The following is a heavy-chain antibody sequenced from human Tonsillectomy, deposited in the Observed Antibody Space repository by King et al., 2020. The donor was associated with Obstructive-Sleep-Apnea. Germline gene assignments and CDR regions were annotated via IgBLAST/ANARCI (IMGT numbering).Heavy chain of an antibody. J-gene: IGHJ6*02. CDR2: IRSKTNNYAT. CDR1: GFTFSDSA. Sequence: VQLVESGGGLVQPGGSLKLSCAASGFTFSDSAMHWVRQASGKGLEWCGRIRSKTNNYATTYDASVKGRFTISRDDSKNTTYLQMNSLKTEDTAVYYCTRWTAPEYYGMDVWGQGTTVTVSS. D-gene: IGHD5-18*01. CDR3: TRWTAPEYYGMDV. V-gene: IGHV3-73*01.